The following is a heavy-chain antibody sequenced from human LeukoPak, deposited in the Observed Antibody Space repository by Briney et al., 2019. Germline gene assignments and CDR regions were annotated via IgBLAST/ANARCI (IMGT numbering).Heavy chain of an antibody. J-gene: IGHJ4*02. V-gene: IGHV1-69*13. CDR2: IIPIFGTA. D-gene: IGHD3-10*01. Sequence: SVKVSCKASGGTFSSYAISWVRQAPGQWLEWMGGIIPIFGTANYAQKFQGRVTITADESTSTAYMELSSLRSEYTAVYYCARAGYYGSGSYLYPDYWGQGTLVTVSS. CDR3: ARAGYYGSGSYLYPDY. CDR1: GGTFSSYA.